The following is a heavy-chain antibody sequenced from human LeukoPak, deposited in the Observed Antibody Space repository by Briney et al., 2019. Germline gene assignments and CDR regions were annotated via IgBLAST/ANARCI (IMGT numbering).Heavy chain of an antibody. D-gene: IGHD6-19*01. Sequence: PGGSLRLSCAASGFTFSSYWMHWVRQAPGKGLVWVSRINSDGSSTSYADSVKGRFTISRDDAKNTLYLQMNSLRAEDTAVYYCARALTVADYYFDYWGQGTLVTVSS. J-gene: IGHJ4*02. CDR1: GFTFSSYW. V-gene: IGHV3-74*01. CDR3: ARALTVADYYFDY. CDR2: INSDGSST.